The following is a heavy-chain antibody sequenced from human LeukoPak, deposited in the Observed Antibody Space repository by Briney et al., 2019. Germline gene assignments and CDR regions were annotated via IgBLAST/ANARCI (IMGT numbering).Heavy chain of an antibody. D-gene: IGHD1-26*01. CDR2: IRSKDYGGTT. CDR3: TREWELPGSDFDY. V-gene: IGHV3-49*04. Sequence: GGSLRLSCAASGFTFSSYSMNWVRQAPGKGREWVGFIRSKDYGGTTEYAASVKDRFSISRDDSKCIAYLQMNSLKTEDTAVYYCTREWELPGSDFDYWGQGTLVTVSS. CDR1: GFTFSSYS. J-gene: IGHJ4*02.